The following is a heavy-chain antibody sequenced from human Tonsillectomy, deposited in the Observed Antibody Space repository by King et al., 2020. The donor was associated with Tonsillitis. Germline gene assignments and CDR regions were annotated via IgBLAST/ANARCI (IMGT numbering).Heavy chain of an antibody. CDR1: GYTFTGYY. Sequence: QLVQSGADVKKPGASVKFSCNASGYTFTGYYMHFVRQAPGQGLELMRWNNPNSGGTNYAQQVQGRVTMSRDTSISTAYMEPSRLRCDDTAVYYCARVPKGGSGSYQRMTFDYWGQGTLVTVSS. D-gene: IGHD1-26*01. CDR2: NNPNSGGT. CDR3: ARVPKGGSGSYQRMTFDY. J-gene: IGHJ4*02. V-gene: IGHV1-2*02.